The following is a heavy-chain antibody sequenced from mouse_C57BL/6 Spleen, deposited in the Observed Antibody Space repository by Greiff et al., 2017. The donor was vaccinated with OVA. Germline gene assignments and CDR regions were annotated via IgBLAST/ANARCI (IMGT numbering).Heavy chain of an antibody. CDR2: ISDGGSYT. J-gene: IGHJ2*01. CDR1: GFTFSSYA. Sequence: VQLKESGGGLVKPGGSLKLSCAASGFTFSSYAMSWVRQTPEKRLEWVATISDGGSYTYYPDNVKGRFTISRDNAKNNLYLQMSHLKSEDTAMYYCARDRGYPYYFDYWGQGTTLTVSS. CDR3: ARDRGYPYYFDY. V-gene: IGHV5-4*01. D-gene: IGHD2-14*01.